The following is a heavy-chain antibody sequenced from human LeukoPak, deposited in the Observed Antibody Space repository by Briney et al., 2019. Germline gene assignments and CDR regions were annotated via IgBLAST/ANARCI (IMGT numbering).Heavy chain of an antibody. J-gene: IGHJ4*02. CDR2: ISGSGGST. CDR1: GFTFSSYA. V-gene: IGHV3-23*01. Sequence: GGSLRLSCAASGFTFSSYAMSWVRQAPGKGLEWVSAISGSGGSTYYADSVKGRFTISRDNSKNTLYLQMNSLRAEDTAVYCCARVSIEAYCGGDCYSPYFDYWGQGTLVTVSS. D-gene: IGHD2-21*02. CDR3: ARVSIEAYCGGDCYSPYFDY.